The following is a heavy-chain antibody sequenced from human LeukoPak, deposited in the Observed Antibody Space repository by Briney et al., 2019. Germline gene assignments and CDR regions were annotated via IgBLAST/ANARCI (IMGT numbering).Heavy chain of an antibody. Sequence: GGSLRLSCAASGFTFSSYAMSWVRQAPGKGLEWVSAISGSGGSTYYADSVKGRFTISRDNSKNTLYLQMNSLRAEDTAVYYCAKGAGIQLWGGQSPGYWGQGTLVTVSS. J-gene: IGHJ4*02. CDR1: GFTFSSYA. D-gene: IGHD5-18*01. CDR2: ISGSGGST. V-gene: IGHV3-23*01. CDR3: AKGAGIQLWGGQSPGY.